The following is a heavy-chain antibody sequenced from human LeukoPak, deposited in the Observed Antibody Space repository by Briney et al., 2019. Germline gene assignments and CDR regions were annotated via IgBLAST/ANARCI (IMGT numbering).Heavy chain of an antibody. CDR3: ARVQDPVQLAAAGSVGNAFDI. CDR1: GYTLTELS. V-gene: IGHV7-4-1*02. J-gene: IGHJ3*02. Sequence: ASVKVSCKVSGYTLTELSMHWVRQAPGKGLEWMGWINTNTGNPTYAQGFTGRFVFSLDTSVSTAYLQISSLKAEDTAVYYCARVQDPVQLAAAGSVGNAFDIWGQGTMVTVSS. D-gene: IGHD6-13*01. CDR2: INTNTGNP.